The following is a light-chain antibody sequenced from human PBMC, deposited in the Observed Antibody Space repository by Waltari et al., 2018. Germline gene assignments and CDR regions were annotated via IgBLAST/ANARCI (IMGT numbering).Light chain of an antibody. CDR1: HMVASNY. J-gene: IGKJ4*01. V-gene: IGKV3-20*01. CDR3: QHYGNSPQLT. CDR2: HAS. Sequence: ENVSTPSPGTLSLSPGDSATLSCRASHMVASNYLAWYQQRPGQAPRLLIFHASSRATGIPDRFSGSGSGTDFTLTISSLEPEDFAVYYCQHYGNSPQLTFAGGTRLEIK.